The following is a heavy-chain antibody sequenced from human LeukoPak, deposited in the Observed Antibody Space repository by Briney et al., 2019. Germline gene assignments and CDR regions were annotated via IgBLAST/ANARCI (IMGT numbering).Heavy chain of an antibody. CDR2: IIPILGIA. CDR3: AREGTRGDAFDI. V-gene: IGHV1-69*04. D-gene: IGHD3/OR15-3a*01. Sequence: SVKVSCKASGGTFSSYAISWVRQAPGQGLEWMGRIIPILGIANYAQKFQGRVTITADKSTGTAYMELSSLRSEDTAVYYCAREGTRGDAFDIWGQGTMVTVSS. J-gene: IGHJ3*02. CDR1: GGTFSSYA.